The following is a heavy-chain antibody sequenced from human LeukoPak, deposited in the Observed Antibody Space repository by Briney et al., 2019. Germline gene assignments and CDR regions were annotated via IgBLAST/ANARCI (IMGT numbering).Heavy chain of an antibody. CDR1: GFTFSSYA. V-gene: IGHV3-23*01. CDR3: VRVGYTNYGIDY. D-gene: IGHD4-11*01. J-gene: IGHJ4*02. CDR2: ISGSGGST. Sequence: QSGGSLRLSCAASGFTFSSYAMSWVRQAPGKGLEWVSAISGSGGSTFYTDSVKGRFTISRDSSKNTLDLQMNSLRAEDTAVYYCVRVGYTNYGIDYWGQGTLVTVSS.